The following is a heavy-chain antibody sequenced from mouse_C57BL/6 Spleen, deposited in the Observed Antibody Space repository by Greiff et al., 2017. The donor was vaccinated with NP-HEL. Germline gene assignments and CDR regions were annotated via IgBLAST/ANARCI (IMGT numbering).Heavy chain of an antibody. Sequence: EVKLVESGGGLVKPGGSLKLSCAASGFTFSDYGMHWVRQAPEKRLEWVAYISSGSSTIYSADTVKGRFTISRDNAKNTLFLQMTRLRSEDTAMYYWARENEYDEAMDYWGQGTSVTVSS. CDR3: ARENEYDEAMDY. D-gene: IGHD2-4*01. CDR2: ISSGSSTI. V-gene: IGHV5-17*01. CDR1: GFTFSDYG. J-gene: IGHJ4*01.